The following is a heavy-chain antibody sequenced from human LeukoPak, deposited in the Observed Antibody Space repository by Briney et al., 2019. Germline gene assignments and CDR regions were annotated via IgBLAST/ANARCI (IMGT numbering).Heavy chain of an antibody. V-gene: IGHV4-59*01. D-gene: IGHD4-17*01. Sequence: SETLSLTCTVSGGSINNYYWSWIRQPPGKGLEWIGYIYYRGGTNYNPSLKSRVTFSVDTSKNQFSLKLNPVTAAYTAVYYCARGGDYGDLRYFDYWGQGTLVTVSS. CDR3: ARGGDYGDLRYFDY. CDR2: IYYRGGT. CDR1: GGSINNYY. J-gene: IGHJ4*02.